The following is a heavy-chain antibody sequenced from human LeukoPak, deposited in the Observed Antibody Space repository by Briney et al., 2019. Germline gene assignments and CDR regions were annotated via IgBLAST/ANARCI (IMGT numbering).Heavy chain of an antibody. D-gene: IGHD2-15*01. CDR3: LILNEPTSPSPDSLDI. Sequence: GGSLRLSCAASGLTFSRDWMHWVRQVPGKGLVWVSRIDSDDGSTSYADSVRGRFTISRDNAKKTLYLQMNSLRVEDTAVYYCLILNEPTSPSPDSLDIWGQGTMVTVSS. J-gene: IGHJ3*02. CDR2: IDSDDGST. V-gene: IGHV3-74*01. CDR1: GLTFSRDW.